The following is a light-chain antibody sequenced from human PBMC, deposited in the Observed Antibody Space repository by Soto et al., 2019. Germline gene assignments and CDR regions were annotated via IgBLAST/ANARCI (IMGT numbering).Light chain of an antibody. CDR1: QSVTNNY. V-gene: IGKV3-20*01. J-gene: IGKJ1*01. CDR3: QQYGSSPPT. CDR2: GTS. Sequence: EIVLTQSPGTLSLSPGERATLSCRASQSVTNNYLAWYQRKPGQPPRLLIYGTSYRSTDIPRRFSGSGSGTDFTLTITRLEPDDFAVYYWQQYGSSPPTFGQGTKVEIK.